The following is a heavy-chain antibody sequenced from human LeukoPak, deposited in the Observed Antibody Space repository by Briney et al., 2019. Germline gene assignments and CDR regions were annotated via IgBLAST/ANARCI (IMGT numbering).Heavy chain of an antibody. CDR2: FYYSGRT. Sequence: PSETLSLTCTVSGGSITSSNYYWGWIRQPPGKGLEWIGSFYYSGRTTYNPSLKSRVTISVDTSKNQFSLKLSSVTAADTAVYYCVYYYGSGSVEYWGQGTLVTVSS. J-gene: IGHJ4*02. V-gene: IGHV4-39*01. CDR3: VYYYGSGSVEY. CDR1: GGSITSSNYY. D-gene: IGHD3-10*01.